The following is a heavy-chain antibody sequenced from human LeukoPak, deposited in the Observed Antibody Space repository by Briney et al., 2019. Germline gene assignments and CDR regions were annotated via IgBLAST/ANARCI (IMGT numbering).Heavy chain of an antibody. CDR3: ARTLLYYYDSSGLHP. D-gene: IGHD3-22*01. V-gene: IGHV3-48*01. CDR2: ISSSSSTI. J-gene: IGHJ5*02. Sequence: RGSLRLSCAASGFTFSSYSMNWVRQAPGKGLEWVSYISSSSSTIYYADSVKGRFTISRDNAKNSLYLQMNSLRAEDTAVYYCARTLLYYYDSSGLHPWGQGTLVTVSS. CDR1: GFTFSSYS.